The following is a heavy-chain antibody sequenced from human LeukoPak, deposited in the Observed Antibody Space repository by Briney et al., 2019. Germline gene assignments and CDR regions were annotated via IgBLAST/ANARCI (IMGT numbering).Heavy chain of an antibody. CDR3: ARDSSGIDY. J-gene: IGHJ4*02. CDR2: ISYSGST. V-gene: IGHV4-61*01. Sequence: SETLSLTCTVSGGSVSSGSYYWSWIRQPPGKGLEWIGYISYSGSTNYNPSLKSRVTISVDTSKNQFSLKLSSVTAADTAVYYCARDSSGIDYWGQGTLVTVSS. D-gene: IGHD6-19*01. CDR1: GGSVSSGSYY.